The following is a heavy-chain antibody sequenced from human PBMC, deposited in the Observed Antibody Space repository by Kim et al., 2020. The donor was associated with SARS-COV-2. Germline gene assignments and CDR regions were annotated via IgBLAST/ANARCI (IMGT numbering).Heavy chain of an antibody. D-gene: IGHD3-10*01. V-gene: IGHV4-31*03. CDR3: ARDVPNAQGHGSGSYYFTAGMDV. CDR1: GGSISSGGYY. CDR2: IYYSGST. Sequence: SETLSLTCTVSGGSISSGGYYWSWIRQHPGKGLEWIGYIYYSGSTYYNPSLKSRVTISVDTSKNQFSLELSSVTAADTAVYYCARDVPNAQGHGSGSYYFTAGMDVWGQGTTVTVSS. J-gene: IGHJ6*02.